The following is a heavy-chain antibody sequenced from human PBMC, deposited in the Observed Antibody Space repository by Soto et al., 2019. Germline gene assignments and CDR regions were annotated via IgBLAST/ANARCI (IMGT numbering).Heavy chain of an antibody. CDR1: GGSISSYY. Sequence: SETLSLTCTVSGGSISSYYWSWIRQPPGKGLEWIGYIYYSGSTNYNPSLKSRVTISVDTSKNQLSLKLSSVTAADTAVYYCARGGIAAAAPPDYWGQGTLVTVPS. CDR3: ARGGIAAAAPPDY. CDR2: IYYSGST. J-gene: IGHJ4*02. D-gene: IGHD6-13*01. V-gene: IGHV4-59*12.